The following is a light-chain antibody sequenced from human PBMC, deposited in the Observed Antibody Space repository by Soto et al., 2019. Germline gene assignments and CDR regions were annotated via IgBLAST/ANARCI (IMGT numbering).Light chain of an antibody. Sequence: ERVMTQSPATLSASPGERVTLSCRASQSVASSVAWYQQKPGQAPRLILYGASTRATGFPARFSGSGSGTEFTLTISSLQSEDLAVYYCQQYHKWPITFGQGTRLEIK. CDR2: GAS. V-gene: IGKV3-15*01. CDR3: QQYHKWPIT. CDR1: QSVASS. J-gene: IGKJ5*01.